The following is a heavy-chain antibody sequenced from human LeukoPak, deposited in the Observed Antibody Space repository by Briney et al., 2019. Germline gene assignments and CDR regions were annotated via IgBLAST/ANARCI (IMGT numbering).Heavy chain of an antibody. CDR2: ISASGGST. CDR1: GFTFSTYA. D-gene: IGHD3-16*02. CDR3: AKIYDYIWGGYRYTESFAFDI. J-gene: IGHJ3*02. Sequence: EPGVSLRLSCAASGFTFSTYAMSWVRQAPGKGLEWVSAISASGGSTYYADSVKGRFSISRDNSKNTLFLQMNSLRAEDTAVYYCAKIYDYIWGGYRYTESFAFDIWGQGTMVTVSS. V-gene: IGHV3-23*01.